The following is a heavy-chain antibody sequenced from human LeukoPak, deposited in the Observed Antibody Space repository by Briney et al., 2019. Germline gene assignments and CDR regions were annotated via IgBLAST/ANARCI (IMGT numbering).Heavy chain of an antibody. V-gene: IGHV3-21*01. D-gene: IGHD4-17*01. CDR1: GFTFSSYE. Sequence: PGGSLRLSCVASGFTFSSYEMNWVRQAPGKGLEWVSSISSSSYIYYADSVKGRFTISRDNAKNSLYLQMNSLRAEDTAVYYCARARGLGGVLRAVTTDDAFDIWGQGTMVTVSS. J-gene: IGHJ3*02. CDR3: ARARGLGGVLRAVTTDDAFDI. CDR2: ISSSSYI.